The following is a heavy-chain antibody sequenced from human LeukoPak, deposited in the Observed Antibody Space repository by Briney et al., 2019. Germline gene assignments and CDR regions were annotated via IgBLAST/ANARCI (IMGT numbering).Heavy chain of an antibody. Sequence: GSSVKVSCKASGVIFSSYAITWVRQAPGQGLEWMGGIIPMFGTANYAQKFQGRVTITADESTSTAYMELSSLRSEDTAVYYCASLFLPTNSSPRPVDYWGQGTLVTVSS. CDR3: ASLFLPTNSSPRPVDY. CDR2: IIPMFGTA. D-gene: IGHD1-26*01. CDR1: GVIFSSYA. V-gene: IGHV1-69*01. J-gene: IGHJ4*02.